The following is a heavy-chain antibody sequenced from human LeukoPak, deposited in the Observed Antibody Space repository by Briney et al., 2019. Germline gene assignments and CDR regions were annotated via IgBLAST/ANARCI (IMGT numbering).Heavy chain of an antibody. J-gene: IGHJ4*02. CDR2: IYPGDSDT. CDR1: GYSFTSYW. V-gene: IGHV5-51*01. D-gene: IGHD4-23*01. Sequence: GESLKISCKGSGYSFTSYWTGWVRQMPGKGLEWMGIIYPGDSDTRYSPSFQGQVTISADKSISTAYLQWSSLKASDTAMYYCATITDYGGNSGYFDYWGQGTLVTVSS. CDR3: ATITDYGGNSGYFDY.